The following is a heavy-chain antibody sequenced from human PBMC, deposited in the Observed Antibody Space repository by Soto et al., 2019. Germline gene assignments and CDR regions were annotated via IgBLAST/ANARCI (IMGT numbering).Heavy chain of an antibody. CDR3: ARGGNIVRGLAAPFHD. CDR2: INHYGTI. D-gene: IGHD2-21*01. V-gene: IGHV4-34*01. Sequence: QVQLQQWGAGLLKPSETLSLSCGVSGGSLRDNYWSWIRQAPGMGLEWIGEINHYGTINYNPSLRSLVTMSVDRFNNQVSLKLPSVTAAETAVYFCARGGNIVRGLAAPFHDWGRGTLVTVS. J-gene: IGHJ4*02. CDR1: GGSLRDNY.